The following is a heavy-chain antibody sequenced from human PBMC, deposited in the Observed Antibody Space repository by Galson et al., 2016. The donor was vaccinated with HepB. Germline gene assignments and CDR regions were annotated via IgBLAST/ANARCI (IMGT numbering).Heavy chain of an antibody. CDR2: NYNGGTS. J-gene: IGHJ4*02. CDR1: RVSVTSGGYY. D-gene: IGHD6-19*01. CDR3: ATKAGYTTGWGF. V-gene: IGHV4-31*11. Sequence: TLSLTCAVSRVSVTSGGYYWTWFRQHPVKGLEWIGYNYNGGTSYYAPSLRSRVTISVDTSKNEFSLSLNSVTAADTGVYYCATKAGYTTGWGFWGQGTLVTVSS.